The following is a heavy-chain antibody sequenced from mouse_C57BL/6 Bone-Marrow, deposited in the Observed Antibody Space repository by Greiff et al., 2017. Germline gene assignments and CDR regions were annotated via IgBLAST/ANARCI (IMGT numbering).Heavy chain of an antibody. Sequence: QVQLMESGAELARPGASVKLSCKASGYTFTSYGISWVKQRTGQGLEWIGEIYPRSGNTYYNEKFKGKATLTADKSSSTAYMELRSLTSEDSAVYFCARYYYGSRVPLYWGQGTTLTVSS. V-gene: IGHV1-81*01. CDR2: IYPRSGNT. CDR3: ARYYYGSRVPLY. J-gene: IGHJ2*01. CDR1: GYTFTSYG. D-gene: IGHD1-1*01.